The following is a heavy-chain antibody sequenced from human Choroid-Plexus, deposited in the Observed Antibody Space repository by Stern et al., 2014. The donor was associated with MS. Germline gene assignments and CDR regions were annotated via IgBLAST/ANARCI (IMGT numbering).Heavy chain of an antibody. V-gene: IGHV3-30*18. CDR3: AKDCQYLTFFFDF. J-gene: IGHJ4*02. CDR2: ISHDGSK. CDR1: GFSFSSFG. Sequence: VQLVESGGGVVQPGRPLRLSCAASGFSFSSFGMHWVRQAPGKGLEWVALISHDGSKDYADSVKGRFAISRDNSKNTLYLQMNSLRAEDTAVYYCAKDCQYLTFFFDFWGQGSLVTVSS. D-gene: IGHD2/OR15-2a*01.